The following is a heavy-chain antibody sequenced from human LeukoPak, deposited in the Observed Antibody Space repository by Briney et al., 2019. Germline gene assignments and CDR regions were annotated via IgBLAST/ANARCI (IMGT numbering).Heavy chain of an antibody. Sequence: GGSLRLSCAASGFTFSSYGMHWVRQAPSKWLEWVAFIRYDGSNKYYADSVKGRFTISRDNSKNTLYLQMNSLRAEDTAVYYCAKDDYYDSSGYYFNWFDPWGQGTLVTVSS. J-gene: IGHJ5*02. D-gene: IGHD3-22*01. CDR1: GFTFSSYG. CDR3: AKDDYYDSSGYYFNWFDP. V-gene: IGHV3-30*02. CDR2: IRYDGSNK.